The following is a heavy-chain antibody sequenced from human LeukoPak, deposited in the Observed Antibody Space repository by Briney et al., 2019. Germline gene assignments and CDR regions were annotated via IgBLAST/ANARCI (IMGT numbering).Heavy chain of an antibody. CDR1: GGSFSGYY. CDR3: ARGRQKDY. Sequence: SETLSLTSAVYGGSFSGYYWSWIRQPPGKGLEWIGEIKHSGSTNYNPPLKSRVTISLDTPKNQFSLKLSSVTAADTAVYSCARGRQKDYWGQGTLVTVSS. V-gene: IGHV4-34*01. CDR2: IKHSGST. J-gene: IGHJ4*02.